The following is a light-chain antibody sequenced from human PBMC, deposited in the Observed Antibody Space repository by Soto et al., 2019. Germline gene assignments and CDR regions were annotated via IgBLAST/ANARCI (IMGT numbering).Light chain of an antibody. V-gene: IGKV1-5*03. J-gene: IGKJ2*01. CDR2: KAS. CDR1: QSINRW. CDR3: QQYSTYPYI. Sequence: DIQMTQSPSTLSASVGDRVTITFRASQSINRWLAWYQQKPGKAPKLLIYKASTLESGVPSRFSGGWLGTEFSLNITSLQPDDFATYYCQQYSTYPYIFAQGTKVDIK.